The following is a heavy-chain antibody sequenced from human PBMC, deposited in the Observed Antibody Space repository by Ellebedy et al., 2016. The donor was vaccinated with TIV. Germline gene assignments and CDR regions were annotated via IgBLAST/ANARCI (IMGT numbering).Heavy chain of an antibody. J-gene: IGHJ6*02. CDR1: GFTFSDYY. V-gene: IGHV3-11*01. CDR3: ARVQYSSSWYANYGMDV. Sequence: PGGSLRLSCAASGFTFSDYYMSWIRQAPGKGLEWVSYISSIYNTKYYADSVKGRFTISRDNVKKSLYLQMNSLRAEDTAVYYCARVQYSSSWYANYGMDVWGQGTTVTVSS. D-gene: IGHD6-13*01. CDR2: ISSIYNTK.